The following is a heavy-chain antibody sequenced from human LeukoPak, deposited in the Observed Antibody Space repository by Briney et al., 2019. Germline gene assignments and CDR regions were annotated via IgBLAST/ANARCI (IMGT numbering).Heavy chain of an antibody. CDR2: IYSGGST. CDR1: GFTVSSNY. J-gene: IGHJ4*02. CDR3: ARTEYCSGSNCYSLDY. V-gene: IGHV3-66*02. Sequence: GGSLRLSCAASGFTVSSNYMSWVRQAPGKGLEWVSVIYSGGSTYYTDSVKGRFTISRDNSKNTLYLQMNSLRAEDTAEYYCARTEYCSGSNCYSLDYWGQGTLVTVSS. D-gene: IGHD2-15*01.